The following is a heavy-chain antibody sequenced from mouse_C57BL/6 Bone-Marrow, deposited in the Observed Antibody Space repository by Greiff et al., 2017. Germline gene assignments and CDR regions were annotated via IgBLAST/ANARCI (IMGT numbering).Heavy chain of an antibody. Sequence: VQLQQPGAELVKPGASVKMSCKASGYTFTSYWITWVKQRPGHGLEWIGDIYPGSGSTNYNEKFKSKATLTVDKSSSTAYMQLRSLTSEVSAVYYCAGDGPYYLDYWGQVTTLTVSS. D-gene: IGHD2-3*01. J-gene: IGHJ2*01. CDR2: IYPGSGST. V-gene: IGHV1-55*01. CDR1: GYTFTSYW. CDR3: AGDGPYYLDY.